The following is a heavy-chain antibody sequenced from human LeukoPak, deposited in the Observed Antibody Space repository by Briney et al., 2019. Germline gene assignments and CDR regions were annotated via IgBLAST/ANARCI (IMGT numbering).Heavy chain of an antibody. D-gene: IGHD2-2*01. J-gene: IGHJ4*02. V-gene: IGHV3-21*01. Sequence: PGRSLRLSCAASGFTFSSYGMHWVRQAPGEGLEWVSAIDPSSTYIYYADSVKGRFTISRDNAENSLYLQMNSLRIEDTAVYYCARAPTVLVGYCSSSSCQADYWGQGTLATVSP. CDR3: ARAPTVLVGYCSSSSCQADY. CDR1: GFTFSSYG. CDR2: IDPSSTYI.